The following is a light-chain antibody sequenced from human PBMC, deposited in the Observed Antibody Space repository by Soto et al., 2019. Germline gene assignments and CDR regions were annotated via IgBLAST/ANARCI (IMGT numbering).Light chain of an antibody. CDR2: DVD. V-gene: IGLV2-14*03. Sequence: QSALTQPASVSGSPGQSITISCTGSSSDVGGYSYVSWYQHHPGKAPKLMIYDVDNRPSGVSNRFSGSKSGNTASLTISGLQAEDEADYYCNSYTSSSTYVVFGGGTKLTVL. J-gene: IGLJ2*01. CDR3: NSYTSSSTYVV. CDR1: SSDVGGYSY.